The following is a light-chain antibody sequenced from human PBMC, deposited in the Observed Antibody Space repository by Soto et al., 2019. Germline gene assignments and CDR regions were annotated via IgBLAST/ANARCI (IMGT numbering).Light chain of an antibody. J-gene: IGKJ5*01. CDR2: AAS. V-gene: IGKV1-5*01. CDR3: QQYNSYPIT. CDR1: QSIRNW. Sequence: IQMTQSPSTLSSSLGNGVTISCRASQSIRNWLAWYQQKPGKAPKLLIYAASSLQSGVPSRFSGSGSGTEFTLTISSLQPDDFATYYCQQYNSYPITFGQGTRLEIK.